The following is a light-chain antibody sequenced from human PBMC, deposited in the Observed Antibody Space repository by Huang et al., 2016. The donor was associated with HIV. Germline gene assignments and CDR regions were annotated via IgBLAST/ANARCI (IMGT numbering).Light chain of an antibody. CDR3: QQYNNWPLT. Sequence: ELVMTQSPATLSVSPGERATLSCRASQSLSSNLAWYQQKPGQAPRLLIYDASTRATGIPARFSGSGSGTEFTLTISSLQSEDFAVYYCQQYNNWPLTFGGGTKVEIK. CDR2: DAS. V-gene: IGKV3-15*01. CDR1: QSLSSN. J-gene: IGKJ4*01.